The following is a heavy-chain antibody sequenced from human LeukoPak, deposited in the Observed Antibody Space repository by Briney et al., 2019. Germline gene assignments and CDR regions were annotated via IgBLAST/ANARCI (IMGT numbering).Heavy chain of an antibody. V-gene: IGHV4-39*07. CDR2: MNHSGST. D-gene: IGHD6-19*01. Sequence: PSETLSLTCTASGGSISSSTYYWGWIRQPPGKGLEWIGEMNHSGSTNYNPSLKSRVTISVDTSKNQFSLKLSSVTAADTAVYYCARGLSGWYLYYYYYYYMDVWGKGTTVTVSS. CDR1: GGSISSSTYY. J-gene: IGHJ6*03. CDR3: ARGLSGWYLYYYYYYYMDV.